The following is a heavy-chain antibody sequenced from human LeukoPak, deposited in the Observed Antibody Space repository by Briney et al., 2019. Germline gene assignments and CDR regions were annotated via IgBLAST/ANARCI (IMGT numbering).Heavy chain of an antibody. CDR2: ISGSGGTT. CDR1: GLTFSNFA. V-gene: IGHV3-23*01. CDR3: AKDRENFPYCSSTSCYTLGP. J-gene: IGHJ5*02. Sequence: GGSLRLSCAASGLTFSNFAMSWVRQAPGKGLEWVSGISGSGGTTYYADSVKGRFTISRDNSNNTLYLQMNSLRAEDTAVYYCAKDRENFPYCSSTSCYTLGPWGQGTLVTVSS. D-gene: IGHD2-2*02.